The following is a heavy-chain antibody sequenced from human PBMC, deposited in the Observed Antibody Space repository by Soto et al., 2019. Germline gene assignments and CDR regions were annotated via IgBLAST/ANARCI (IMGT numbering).Heavy chain of an antibody. V-gene: IGHV3-53*01. CDR3: ARAGGSYPKPPDY. CDR2: IYSGGST. Sequence: GGSLRLSCAASGFTVSSNYMSWVRQAPGKGLEWVSVIYSGGSTYYADSVKGRFTISRDNSKNTLYLQMNSLRAEDTAVYYCARAGGSYPKPPDYWGQGTLVTVSS. D-gene: IGHD1-26*01. CDR1: GFTVSSNY. J-gene: IGHJ4*02.